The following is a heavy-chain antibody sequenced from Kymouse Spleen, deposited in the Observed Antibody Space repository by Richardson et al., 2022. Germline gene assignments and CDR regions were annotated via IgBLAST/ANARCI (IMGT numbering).Heavy chain of an antibody. Sequence: EVQLVESGGGLVQPGGSLRLSCAASGFTFSSYWMHWVRQAPGKGLVWVSRINSDGSSTSYADSVKGRFTISRDNAKNTLYLQMNSLRAEDTAVYYCAREGFSLWFGESPYYFDYWGQGTLVTVSS. CDR2: INSDGSST. D-gene: IGHD3-10*01. V-gene: IGHV3-74*01. J-gene: IGHJ4*02. CDR1: GFTFSSYW. CDR3: AREGFSLWFGESPYYFDY.